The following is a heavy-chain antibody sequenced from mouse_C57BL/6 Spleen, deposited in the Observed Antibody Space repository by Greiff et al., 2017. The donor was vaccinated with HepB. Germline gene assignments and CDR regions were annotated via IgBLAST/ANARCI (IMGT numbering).Heavy chain of an antibody. CDR1: GYAFSSYW. V-gene: IGHV1-80*01. J-gene: IGHJ4*01. D-gene: IGHD2-5*01. CDR2: IYPGDGDT. CDR3: ARYSNPSRAMDY. Sequence: QVQLQQSGAELVKPGASVKISCKASGYAFSSYWMNWVKQRPGKGLEWIGQIYPGDGDTNYNGKFKGKATLTADKSSSTAYMQLSSLTSEDSAVYFCARYSNPSRAMDYWGQGTSVTVSS.